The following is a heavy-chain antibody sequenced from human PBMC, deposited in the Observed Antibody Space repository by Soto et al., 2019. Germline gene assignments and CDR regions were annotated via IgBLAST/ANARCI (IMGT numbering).Heavy chain of an antibody. CDR2: VVPHSGTA. CDR1: GATFNFYA. J-gene: IGHJ4*01. CDR3: ARHPGQWLYYFDY. Sequence: ASVKVSCKSSGATFNFYAIRWVRQAPGEGLELMWGVVPHSGTATYARKFQGRLTVTADESSSTAYMDLSSLTSEDTAIYYCARHPGQWLYYFDYWGQGTLVTVYS. V-gene: IGHV1-69*13. D-gene: IGHD6-19*01.